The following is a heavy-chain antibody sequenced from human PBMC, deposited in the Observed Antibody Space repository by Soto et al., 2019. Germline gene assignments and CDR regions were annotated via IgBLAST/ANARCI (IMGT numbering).Heavy chain of an antibody. Sequence: VKVSCKASGYTFTSYCISWVRQAPGQGLEWMGWISAYNGNTKYAQKLQGRVTMTTDTSTSTDYMELRSLRSDDTAVYYCSRSPYCSGGSCYFFYYFDYWGQGTLVTVSS. J-gene: IGHJ4*02. CDR1: GYTFTSYC. CDR2: ISAYNGNT. V-gene: IGHV1-18*01. CDR3: SRSPYCSGGSCYFFYYFDY. D-gene: IGHD2-15*01.